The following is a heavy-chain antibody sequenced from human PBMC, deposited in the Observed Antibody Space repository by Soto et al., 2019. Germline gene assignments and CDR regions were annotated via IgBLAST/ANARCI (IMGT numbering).Heavy chain of an antibody. D-gene: IGHD6-13*01. V-gene: IGHV1-18*01. CDR3: ARGGSTWSAEYYQH. CDR1: GYTFTNYG. CDR2: ISCYNGDT. J-gene: IGHJ1*01. Sequence: QVHLVQSGAEVKKPGASVKVSCKTSGYTFTNYGITWVRQAPGQGPQWMGWISCYNGDTLYAQTLQGRVTMTADSPTSTAYMELRSLRSDDTAVYYCARGGSTWSAEYYQHWGQGTVVIVS.